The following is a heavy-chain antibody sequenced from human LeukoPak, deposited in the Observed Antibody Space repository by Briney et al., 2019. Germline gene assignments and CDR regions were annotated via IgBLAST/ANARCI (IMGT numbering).Heavy chain of an antibody. CDR2: IIPIFGTA. V-gene: IGHV1-69*05. D-gene: IGHD3-10*01. CDR1: GCTFSSYA. CDR3: ARLITMVRGAMDA. Sequence: SVKVSCKASGCTFSSYAISWVRQAPGQGLEWMGGIIPIFGTANYAQKFQGRVTITTDESTSTAYMELSSLRSEDTAVYYCARLITMVRGAMDAWGRGTTVTVSS. J-gene: IGHJ6*03.